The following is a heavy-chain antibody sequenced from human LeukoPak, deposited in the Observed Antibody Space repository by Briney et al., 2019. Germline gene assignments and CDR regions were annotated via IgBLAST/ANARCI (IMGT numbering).Heavy chain of an antibody. CDR3: ARDDDCSSTSCYPEYFQH. D-gene: IGHD2-2*01. V-gene: IGHV4-39*07. CDR2: MFYSGST. CDR1: GASIRGSTYY. J-gene: IGHJ1*01. Sequence: SETLSLTCTVSGASIRGSTYYWGWIRQTPGKGLDWIGSMFYSGSTYYNPSLKSRVTISVDKSKNQFSLKLSSVTAADTAVYYCARDDDCSSTSCYPEYFQHWGQGTLVTVSS.